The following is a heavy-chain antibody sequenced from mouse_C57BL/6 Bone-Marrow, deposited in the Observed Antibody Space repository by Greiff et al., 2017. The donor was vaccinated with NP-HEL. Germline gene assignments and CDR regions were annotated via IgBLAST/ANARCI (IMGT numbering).Heavy chain of an antibody. CDR3: ARGDSSGYVRAMDY. Sequence: QVQLQQSGAELVKPGASVKLSCKASGYTFTSYWMHWVKQRPGQGLEWIGMIHPNSGSTNYNEKFKSKATLTVDKSSSTAYMQLSSLTSEDSAVYYCARGDSSGYVRAMDYWGQGTSVTVSS. J-gene: IGHJ4*01. CDR1: GYTFTSYW. CDR2: IHPNSGST. D-gene: IGHD3-2*02. V-gene: IGHV1-64*01.